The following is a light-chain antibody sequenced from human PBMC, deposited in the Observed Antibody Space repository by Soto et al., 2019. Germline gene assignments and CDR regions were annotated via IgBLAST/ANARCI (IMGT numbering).Light chain of an antibody. Sequence: QSVLTQPASVSGYPGQSITISCTGRSSDVGGYNYVSWYQQHPGKAPKFMIYEVSRRPSGVSNRFSGSKSGNTASLTVSGLQAEDEADYYCSSYTTSNTYVLGTGTKVTV. CDR2: EVS. CDR3: SSYTTSNTYV. J-gene: IGLJ1*01. V-gene: IGLV2-14*01. CDR1: SSDVGGYNY.